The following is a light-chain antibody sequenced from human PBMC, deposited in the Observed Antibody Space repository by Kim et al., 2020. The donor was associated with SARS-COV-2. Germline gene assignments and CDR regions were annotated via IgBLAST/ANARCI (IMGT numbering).Light chain of an antibody. CDR3: VLYLGNGVSL. CDR1: SGSVSTSYY. Sequence: QAVVTQEPSFSVSPGGTVTLTCGLSSGSVSTSYYPAWYQLTPGRAPRTLIHTTNTRSSGVPDRFSGSILGNKAALTITGAQADDESDYYCVLYLGNGVSLFGGGTQLTVL. V-gene: IGLV8-61*01. CDR2: TTN. J-gene: IGLJ3*02.